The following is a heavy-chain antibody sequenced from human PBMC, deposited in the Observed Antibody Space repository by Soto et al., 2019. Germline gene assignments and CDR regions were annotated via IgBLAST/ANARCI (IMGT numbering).Heavy chain of an antibody. CDR3: ARHFLPLKVGATKRTAYYYYGMDV. V-gene: IGHV5-10-1*01. CDR2: IDPSDSYT. CDR1: GYSFTSYW. J-gene: IGHJ6*02. Sequence: PGESLKISCKGSGYSFTSYWISWVRQMPGKGLEWMGRIDPSDSYTNYSPSFQGHVTISADKSISTAYLQWSSLKASDTAMYYCARHFLPLKVGATKRTAYYYYGMDVWGQGTTVTVS. D-gene: IGHD1-26*01.